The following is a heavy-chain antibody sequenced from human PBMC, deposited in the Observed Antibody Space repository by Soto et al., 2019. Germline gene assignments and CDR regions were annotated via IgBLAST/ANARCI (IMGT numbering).Heavy chain of an antibody. CDR3: ARATSPGHSYDFWSGYSDFDY. V-gene: IGHV3-21*01. CDR2: ISSSSSYI. Sequence: EVQLVESGGGLVKPGGSLRLSCAASGFTFSSYSMNWVRQAPGKGLEWVSSISSSSSYIYYADSVKGRFTISRDNAKNSLYLQMNSLRAEDTAVYYCARATSPGHSYDFWSGYSDFDYWGQGTLVTVSS. J-gene: IGHJ4*02. D-gene: IGHD3-3*01. CDR1: GFTFSSYS.